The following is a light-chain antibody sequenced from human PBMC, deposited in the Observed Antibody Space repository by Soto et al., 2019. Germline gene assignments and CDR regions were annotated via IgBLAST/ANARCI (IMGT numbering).Light chain of an antibody. CDR2: DAS. J-gene: IGKJ4*01. V-gene: IGKV1-5*01. Sequence: DIQMTQSPSTLSASVGDRVTITCRASQSISSWLAWYQQKPGKAPKLLIYDASSLESGVPSWFSGSGSGTEFTLTISSLQPDDFATYYCQQYNSYSDTFGGGTKVEIK. CDR3: QQYNSYSDT. CDR1: QSISSW.